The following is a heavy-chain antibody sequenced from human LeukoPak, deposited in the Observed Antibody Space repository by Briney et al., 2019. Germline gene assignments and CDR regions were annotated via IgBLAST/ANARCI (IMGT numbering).Heavy chain of an antibody. J-gene: IGHJ4*02. V-gene: IGHV1-2*02. D-gene: IGHD6-19*01. Sequence: GASVKVSCKASGYTFTGYYMHWVRQAPGQGLEWMGWINPNSGGTNYAQKFQGRVTMTRDTSTSTAYMELRSLRSDDTAVYYCARGPVLYSSGWEFDYWGQGTLVTVSS. CDR1: GYTFTGYY. CDR3: ARGPVLYSSGWEFDY. CDR2: INPNSGGT.